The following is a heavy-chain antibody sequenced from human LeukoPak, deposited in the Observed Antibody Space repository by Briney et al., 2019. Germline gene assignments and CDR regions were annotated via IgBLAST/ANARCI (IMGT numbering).Heavy chain of an antibody. CDR1: GFTFDDYA. CDR3: ARRDIVVVPAAIIGAFDI. D-gene: IGHD2-2*02. Sequence: GGSLRLSCAASGFTFDDYAMHWVRQAPGKGLEWVSGISWNSGSIGYADSVKGRFTTSRDNAKNSLYLQMNSLRAEDTALYYCARRDIVVVPAAIIGAFDIWGQGTMVTVSS. V-gene: IGHV3-9*01. CDR2: ISWNSGSI. J-gene: IGHJ3*02.